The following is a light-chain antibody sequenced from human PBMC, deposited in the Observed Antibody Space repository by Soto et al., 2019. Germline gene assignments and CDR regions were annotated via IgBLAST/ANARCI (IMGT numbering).Light chain of an antibody. J-gene: IGLJ1*01. Sequence: QSVLTHPASVSGSPGQSITISCTGTSSTVGGFNVVSWYQQHPGKAPKVIIYEGIKRPSGISNRFSGSNSGSTASLTISGLQAEEEADYYCCSYVGATTYVFGTGTKVTVL. V-gene: IGLV2-23*01. CDR2: EGI. CDR3: CSYVGATTYV. CDR1: SSTVGGFNV.